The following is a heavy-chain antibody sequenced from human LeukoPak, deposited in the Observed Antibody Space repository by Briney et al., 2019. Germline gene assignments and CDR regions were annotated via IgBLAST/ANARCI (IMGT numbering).Heavy chain of an antibody. CDR1: GFTFSSYG. D-gene: IGHD3-3*01. V-gene: IGHV3-33*06. J-gene: IGHJ4*02. Sequence: GRSLRLSCAASGFTFSSYGMHWVRQAPGKGLEWVAVIWYDGSNKYYADSVKGRFTISRDNSKNTLYLQMNSLRAEDTAVYYCAKGATYYDFWSGYYWGQGTLVTVSS. CDR2: IWYDGSNK. CDR3: AKGATYYDFWSGYY.